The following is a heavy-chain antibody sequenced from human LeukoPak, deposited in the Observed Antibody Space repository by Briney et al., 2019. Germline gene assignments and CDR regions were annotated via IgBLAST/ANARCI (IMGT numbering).Heavy chain of an antibody. D-gene: IGHD1-26*01. CDR3: ARALAYSGSYYGMDY. CDR1: GFTFDDYA. J-gene: IGHJ4*02. Sequence: PGGSLRLSCAASGFTFDDYAIHWVRQAPGKGLEWVSLISGDGGNTYYADSVKGRFTISRDNSKNTLYLQMNSLRAEDTAVYYCARALAYSGSYYGMDYWGQGTLVTVSS. CDR2: ISGDGGNT. V-gene: IGHV3-43*02.